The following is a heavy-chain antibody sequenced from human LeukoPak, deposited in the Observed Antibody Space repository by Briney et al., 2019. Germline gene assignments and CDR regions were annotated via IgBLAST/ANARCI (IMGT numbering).Heavy chain of an antibody. J-gene: IGHJ6*02. CDR3: ARDATDYDFWSGYFYYYGMDV. CDR2: IKQDGSEK. CDR1: GFTFSSYG. D-gene: IGHD3-3*01. V-gene: IGHV3-7*01. Sequence: GGSLRLSCAASGFTFSSYGMSWVRQAPGKGLEWVANIKQDGSEKYYVDSVKGRFTVSRDNAKNSLYLQMNSLRAEDTAVYYCARDATDYDFWSGYFYYYGMDVWGQGTTVTVSS.